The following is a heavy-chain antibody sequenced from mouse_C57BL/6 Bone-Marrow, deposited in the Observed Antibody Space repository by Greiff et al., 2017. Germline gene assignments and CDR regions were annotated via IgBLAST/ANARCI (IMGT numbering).Heavy chain of an antibody. D-gene: IGHD2-2*01. Sequence: VQLKESGAELARPGASVKMSCKASGYTFTSYTMHWVKPRPGQGLEWIGYINPSSASTQYNQKFKDKAKLTADKSSSSASMQLSSLTSEDSAVYYCTRNGYPYWYFDVWGTGTTVTVSS. CDR3: TRNGYPYWYFDV. CDR2: INPSSAST. CDR1: GYTFTSYT. J-gene: IGHJ1*03. V-gene: IGHV1-4*01.